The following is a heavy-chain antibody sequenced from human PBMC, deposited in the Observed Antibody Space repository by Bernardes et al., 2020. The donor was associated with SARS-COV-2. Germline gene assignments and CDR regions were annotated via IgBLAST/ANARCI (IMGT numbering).Heavy chain of an antibody. CDR1: GFSLSPSGMC. Sequence: SGPTLVKPTQPLTLTCTFSGFSLSPSGMCMRWIRQPPGTALEWLARIDWDDDKFYSTSLTTRLTISKDTSKNQVVLTMTNMDPVDTATYYCARIPHGYYYDGMDVWGQGTTVTVSS. CDR2: IDWDDDK. V-gene: IGHV2-70*17. CDR3: ARIPHGYYYDGMDV. J-gene: IGHJ6*02.